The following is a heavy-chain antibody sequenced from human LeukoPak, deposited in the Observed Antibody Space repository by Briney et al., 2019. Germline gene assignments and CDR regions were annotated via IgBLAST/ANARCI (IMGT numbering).Heavy chain of an antibody. CDR1: GFTFSGFW. CDR2: IDTAGSTT. D-gene: IGHD1-14*01. Sequence: PGGSLRLSCAASGFTFSGFWMHWVRQPPGEGLVWVSRIDTAGSTTTYADSVKGRFTISRDNAKNSLYLQMNSLGAEDTAEFYCAAGRLSWYFDYWGQGNLVTVSS. J-gene: IGHJ4*02. CDR3: AAGRLSWYFDY. V-gene: IGHV3-74*01.